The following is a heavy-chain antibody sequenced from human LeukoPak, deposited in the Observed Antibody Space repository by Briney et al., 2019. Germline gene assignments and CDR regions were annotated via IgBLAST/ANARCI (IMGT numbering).Heavy chain of an antibody. CDR3: ARHPNAAVVQIDY. CDR2: IYYSGST. Sequence: KPSETLSLTRTVSGGSLSSSSYYWGWVRQPPRKGLEWIGSIYYSGSTYYNPSLKSRVTISVDTSKNQFSLKLSSVTAADTAVYYCARHPNAAVVQIDYWGQGTLVTVSS. V-gene: IGHV4-39*01. D-gene: IGHD2-15*01. J-gene: IGHJ4*02. CDR1: GGSLSSSSYY.